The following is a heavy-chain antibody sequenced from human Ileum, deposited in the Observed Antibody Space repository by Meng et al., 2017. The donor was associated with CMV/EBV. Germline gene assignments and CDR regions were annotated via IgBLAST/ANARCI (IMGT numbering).Heavy chain of an antibody. CDR2: IKQDGSEK. J-gene: IGHJ4*02. Sequence: GGSLRLSCAASGFSFNDYWMSWVRQAPGKGLEWVANIKQDGSEKNYVDSVRGRFTISRDNAKNSLYLQMNNLRAEDTAVYYCGRDSRSRYSNSDYWGQGTLVTVSS. CDR1: GFSFNDYW. V-gene: IGHV3-7*01. D-gene: IGHD4-11*01. CDR3: GRDSRSRYSNSDY.